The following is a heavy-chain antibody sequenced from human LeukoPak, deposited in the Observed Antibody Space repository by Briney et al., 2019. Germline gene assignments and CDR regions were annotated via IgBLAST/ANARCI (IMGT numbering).Heavy chain of an antibody. CDR3: AKDPLYYGSGSYSYFDY. V-gene: IGHV3-30*02. Sequence: DSVKGRFTISRDNSKNTLYLQMNSLRAEDTAVYYCAKDPLYYGSGSYSYFDYWGQGTLVTVSS. D-gene: IGHD3-10*01. J-gene: IGHJ4*02.